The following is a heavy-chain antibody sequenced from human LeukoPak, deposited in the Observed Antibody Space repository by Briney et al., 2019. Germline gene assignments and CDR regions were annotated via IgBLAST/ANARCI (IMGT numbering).Heavy chain of an antibody. J-gene: IGHJ4*02. CDR2: ISAYNGNT. CDR3: ARDREIQSKDACYFDY. Sequence: ASVKVSCKASGYTFTSYGISWVRQAPGQGLEWMGWISAYNGNTNYAQKLQGRVTMTTDTSTSTAYMELRSLRSDDTAVYYCARDREIQSKDACYFDYWGQGTLVTVSS. CDR1: GYTFTSYG. V-gene: IGHV1-18*01. D-gene: IGHD5-24*01.